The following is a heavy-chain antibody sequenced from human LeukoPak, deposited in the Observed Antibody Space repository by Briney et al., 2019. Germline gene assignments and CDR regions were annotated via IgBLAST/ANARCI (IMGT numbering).Heavy chain of an antibody. J-gene: IGHJ5*02. D-gene: IGHD4-17*01. CDR2: VSAYNGNT. V-gene: IGHV1-18*01. Sequence: ASVKVSCKASGYTFTSYGISWVRQAPGQGLEWMGWVSAYNGNTNYAQKLQGRATMTTGTSTSTAYMELRSLRSDDTAVYYCARTTVTNWFDPWGQGTLVTVSS. CDR3: ARTTVTNWFDP. CDR1: GYTFTSYG.